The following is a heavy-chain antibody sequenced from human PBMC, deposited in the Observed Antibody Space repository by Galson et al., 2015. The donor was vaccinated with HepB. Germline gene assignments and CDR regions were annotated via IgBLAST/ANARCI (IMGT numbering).Heavy chain of an antibody. CDR2: MNVYNGNT. J-gene: IGHJ4*02. CDR1: GYTFTTRG. Sequence: SVKVSCKASGYTFTTRGISWVRQAPGQGLEWMGWMNVYNGNTKFEQKFQDRVTLTADTSTSTAYMEMRSLRSDDTAVYYCARIVAVPGLRDFFDHWGQGTLVIVSS. V-gene: IGHV1-18*01. D-gene: IGHD2-2*01. CDR3: ARIVAVPGLRDFFDH.